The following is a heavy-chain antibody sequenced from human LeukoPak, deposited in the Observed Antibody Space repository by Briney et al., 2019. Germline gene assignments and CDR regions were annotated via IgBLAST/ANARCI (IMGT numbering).Heavy chain of an antibody. CDR3: ARDGSIYGSGSYYEEYYFDY. J-gene: IGHJ4*02. CDR1: GFTFSSYA. D-gene: IGHD3-10*01. CDR2: ISYDGSNK. Sequence: GGSLRLSCAASGFTFSSYAMHWVRQAPGKGLEWVAVISYDGSNKYYADSVKGRFNISRDNAKNTPYLQMNSLRAEDTAVYYCARDGSIYGSGSYYEEYYFDYWGQGTLVTVSS. V-gene: IGHV3-30-3*01.